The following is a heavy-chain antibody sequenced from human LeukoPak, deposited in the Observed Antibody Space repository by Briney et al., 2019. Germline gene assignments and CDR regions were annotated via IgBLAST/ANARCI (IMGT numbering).Heavy chain of an antibody. Sequence: GGSLRLSCAASGFTFSSYAMSWVRQAPGKGLEWVSAISGSGGSTYYADSVKGRFTISRDHSKNTLYLQMNSLRAEDTAVYYCAQDLGLVGATTFDYWSQGTLVNVSS. V-gene: IGHV3-23*01. CDR2: ISGSGGST. CDR3: AQDLGLVGATTFDY. D-gene: IGHD1-26*01. CDR1: GFTFSSYA. J-gene: IGHJ4*02.